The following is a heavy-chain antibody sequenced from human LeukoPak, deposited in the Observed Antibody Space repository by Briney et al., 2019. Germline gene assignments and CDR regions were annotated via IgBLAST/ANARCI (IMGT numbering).Heavy chain of an antibody. CDR2: MNPNSGNT. V-gene: IGHV1-8*01. J-gene: IGHJ3*02. Sequence: GASVKVSCKASGYTFTSYDINWVRQATGQGLEWMGWMNPNSGNTGYAQKFQGRVTMTRDTSTSTAYMELSSLGSEDTAVYYCARPSSRYDAFDIWGQGTMVTVSS. CDR3: ARPSSRYDAFDI. CDR1: GYTFTSYD. D-gene: IGHD2-2*01.